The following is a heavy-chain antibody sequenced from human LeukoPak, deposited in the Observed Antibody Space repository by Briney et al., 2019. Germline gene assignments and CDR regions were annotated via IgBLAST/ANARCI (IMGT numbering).Heavy chain of an antibody. D-gene: IGHD3-10*01. CDR2: ISGGGGIT. Sequence: PGGSLRLSCAASGFMFSSYAMSWVRQAPGKGLEWVSGISGGGGITYYADSVKGRFIISRDNSKNTLYLRMNSLRAEDTAVYYCAKDAVLREISYGSGSYPGPLLDPWGQGTLVTVSS. CDR1: GFMFSSYA. CDR3: AKDAVLREISYGSGSYPGPLLDP. V-gene: IGHV3-23*01. J-gene: IGHJ5*01.